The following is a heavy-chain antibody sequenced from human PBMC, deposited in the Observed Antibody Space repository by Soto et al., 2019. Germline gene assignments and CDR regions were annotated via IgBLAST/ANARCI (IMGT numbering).Heavy chain of an antibody. CDR1: GGTFSSYA. Sequence: QVQLVQSGAEVKKPGSSVKVSCKASGGTFSSYAISWVRQAPGPGLEWMGGIIPIFGTANYAQKFQGRVTITADESTSTADMELSSLRSEDTAVYYCASGQLADPYYYYGMDVCGQGTTVTVSS. D-gene: IGHD6-6*01. CDR3: ASGQLADPYYYYGMDV. V-gene: IGHV1-69*01. J-gene: IGHJ6*02. CDR2: IIPIFGTA.